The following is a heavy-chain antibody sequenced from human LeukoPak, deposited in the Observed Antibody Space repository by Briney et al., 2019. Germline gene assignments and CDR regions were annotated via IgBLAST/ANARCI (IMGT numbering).Heavy chain of an antibody. J-gene: IGHJ3*02. CDR2: IWYDASEK. V-gene: IGHV3-33*08. Sequence: PGGSLRLSCAASGFTFSSYDMKWVRQAPGKGLEWVAVIWYDASEKFYADSVKGRFAISRDNSKNTLDLQMSSLRAEDTALYYCARLRGNIAFDIWGQGTMVTVSS. CDR3: ARLRGNIAFDI. CDR1: GFTFSSYD.